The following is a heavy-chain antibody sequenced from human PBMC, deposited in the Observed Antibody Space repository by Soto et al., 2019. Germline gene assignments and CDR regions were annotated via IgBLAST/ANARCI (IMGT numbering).Heavy chain of an antibody. D-gene: IGHD1-7*01. CDR1: GYTFANDW. Sequence: GESLKISCQSSGYTFANDWIVWVRQMPGKGLEWMGIIYPSDSTVKYSPSVQGQVTMSVDKSISTAYLQRSSLKASDSAVYYCAGGNVANYFEPWGQGTLVTVSS. J-gene: IGHJ5*02. V-gene: IGHV5-51*01. CDR2: IYPSDSTV. CDR3: AGGNVANYFEP.